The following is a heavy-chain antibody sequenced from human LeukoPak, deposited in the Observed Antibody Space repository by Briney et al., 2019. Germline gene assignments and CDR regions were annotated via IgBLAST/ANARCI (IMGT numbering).Heavy chain of an antibody. CDR2: INPSGGST. J-gene: IGHJ5*02. Sequence: ASVKVSCKASGYTFTSYYMHWMRQAPGQGLEWMGIINPSGGSTSYAQKFQGRVTMTRDTSTSTVYMELSSLRSEDTAVYYCARAGYCSGGSCYSGNWFDPWGQGTLVTVSS. V-gene: IGHV1-46*01. CDR3: ARAGYCSGGSCYSGNWFDP. D-gene: IGHD2-15*01. CDR1: GYTFTSYY.